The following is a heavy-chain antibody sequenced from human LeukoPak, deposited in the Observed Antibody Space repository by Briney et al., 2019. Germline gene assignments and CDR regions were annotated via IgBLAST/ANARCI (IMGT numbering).Heavy chain of an antibody. J-gene: IGHJ4*02. CDR1: GGTFSSYA. Sequence: SVKVSCKASGGTFSSYAISWVRQAPGQGLEWMGRIIPILGIANYAQKFQSRVTITADESTSTAYMELSSLRSEDTAVYYCARRMGKYSSSPGRGYFDYWGQGTLVTVSS. D-gene: IGHD6-6*01. CDR2: IIPILGIA. CDR3: ARRMGKYSSSPGRGYFDY. V-gene: IGHV1-69*04.